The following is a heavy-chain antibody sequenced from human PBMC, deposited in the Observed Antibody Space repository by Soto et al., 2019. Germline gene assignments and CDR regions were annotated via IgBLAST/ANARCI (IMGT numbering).Heavy chain of an antibody. CDR1: GGSISSYY. Sequence: TLSLTCTVSGGSISSYYWSWIRQPPGKGLEWIGYIYYSGSTNYNPSLKSRVTISVDTSKNQFSLKLSSVTAADTAVYYCARHNYDFGLDPWGQGTLVTVSS. CDR2: IYYSGST. V-gene: IGHV4-59*08. D-gene: IGHD3-3*01. J-gene: IGHJ5*02. CDR3: ARHNYDFGLDP.